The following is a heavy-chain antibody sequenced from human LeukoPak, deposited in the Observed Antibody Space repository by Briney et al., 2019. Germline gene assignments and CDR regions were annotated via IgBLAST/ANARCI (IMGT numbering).Heavy chain of an antibody. CDR3: AKGGYCSSTSCYRPYYYYGMDV. J-gene: IGHJ6*02. V-gene: IGHV3-23*01. CDR2: ISGSGGST. D-gene: IGHD2-2*02. Sequence: PGGSLRLSCAASGFTFSSYAVSWVRQAPGKGLEWVSAISGSGGSTYYADSVKGRFTISRDNSKNTLYLQMNSLRAEDTAVYYCAKGGYCSSTSCYRPYYYYGMDVWGQGTTVTVSS. CDR1: GFTFSSYA.